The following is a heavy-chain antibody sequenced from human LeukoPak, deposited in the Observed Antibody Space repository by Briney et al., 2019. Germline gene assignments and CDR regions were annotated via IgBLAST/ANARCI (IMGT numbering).Heavy chain of an antibody. J-gene: IGHJ4*02. CDR1: GFTFSSYE. CDR3: ATYSSAFSY. CDR2: IKQDGSDK. D-gene: IGHD6-19*01. Sequence: GGSLRLSCAASGFTFSSYEMNWVRQAPGKGLEWVANIKQDGSDKYYVDSVKGRFTISRDNAKNSLYLQMNSLRAEDTAVYYCATYSSAFSYWGQGTLVTVSS. V-gene: IGHV3-7*01.